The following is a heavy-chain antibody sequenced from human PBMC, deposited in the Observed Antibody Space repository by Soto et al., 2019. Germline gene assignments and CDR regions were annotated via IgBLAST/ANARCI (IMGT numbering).Heavy chain of an antibody. CDR3: ARYCSGGSCYGYGMDV. CDR2: INPNSGGT. Sequence: ASVKVSCKASGYTFTGYYMHWLRQAPGQGLEWMGWINPNSGGTNYAQKFQGWVTMTRDTSISTAYMELSRLRSDDTAVYYCARYCSGGSCYGYGMDVWGQGTTVTVSS. CDR1: GYTFTGYY. J-gene: IGHJ6*02. V-gene: IGHV1-2*04. D-gene: IGHD2-15*01.